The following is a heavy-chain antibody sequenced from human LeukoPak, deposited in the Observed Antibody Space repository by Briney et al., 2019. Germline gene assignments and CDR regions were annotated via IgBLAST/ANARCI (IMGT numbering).Heavy chain of an antibody. Sequence: GRSLRLSCAVSGFTFDDYAMHWVRQVPGKGLEWVSGINWNSDSIGYVDSVKGRFTTSRDNAKNSLYLQMNSLRAEDTAFYYCAINGGGDSGYGNFDYWGQGTLVTVSS. J-gene: IGHJ4*02. D-gene: IGHD5-12*01. V-gene: IGHV3-9*01. CDR3: AINGGGDSGYGNFDY. CDR2: INWNSDSI. CDR1: GFTFDDYA.